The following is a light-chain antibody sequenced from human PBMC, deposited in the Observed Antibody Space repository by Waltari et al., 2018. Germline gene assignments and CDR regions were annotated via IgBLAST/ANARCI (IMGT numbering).Light chain of an antibody. V-gene: IGKV1-12*01. CDR2: AAS. Sequence: DIQMTQSPSFVSASVGDRVTITCRASQSIRNWLAWYQQKPGKAAKFLSYAASSLESGVPSRFGGSGSGTDFTLTISSLQPEDFATYYCQQTNSFPRTFGQGTKVEIK. CDR3: QQTNSFPRT. J-gene: IGKJ1*01. CDR1: QSIRNW.